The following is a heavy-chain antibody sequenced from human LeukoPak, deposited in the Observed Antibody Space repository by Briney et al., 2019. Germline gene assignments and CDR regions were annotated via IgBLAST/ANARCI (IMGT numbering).Heavy chain of an antibody. CDR2: SRNKAESYKT. D-gene: IGHD3-3*01. J-gene: IGHJ6*03. CDR1: GFTFSDHY. CDR3: ARESSIFWAVARSYMDV. Sequence: GGSLRLSCAASGFTFSDHYIVWLRQAPGKGLEGVGRSRNKAESYKTEYAASVKGRVSISRDYSKNSLYLQMNSLKAEDTAVYYCARESSIFWAVARSYMDVWGKGTTVTVSS. V-gene: IGHV3-72*01.